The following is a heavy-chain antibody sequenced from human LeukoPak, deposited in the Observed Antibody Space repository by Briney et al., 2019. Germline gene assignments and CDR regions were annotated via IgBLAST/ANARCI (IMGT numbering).Heavy chain of an antibody. J-gene: IGHJ3*02. D-gene: IGHD2-21*02. Sequence: GGSLRLSCAASGFTFSDYYMSWIRQAPGKGLEWVSYISSSGSTIYYADSVKGRFTISRDNAKNSLYLQMNSLRADDTAVYYCARDCIMYSYCGGDWGIWGQGTMVTVSS. CDR2: ISSSGSTI. V-gene: IGHV3-11*01. CDR1: GFTFSDYY. CDR3: ARDCIMYSYCGGDWGI.